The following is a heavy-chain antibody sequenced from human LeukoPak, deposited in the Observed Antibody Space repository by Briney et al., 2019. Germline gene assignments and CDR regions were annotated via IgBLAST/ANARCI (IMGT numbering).Heavy chain of an antibody. V-gene: IGHV1-8*01. J-gene: IGHJ4*02. D-gene: IGHD3-22*01. CDR3: ARGTGYYDSSGNYY. Sequence: GESLKISCKASGYTFTSYDINWVRQATGQGLEWMGWMNPNSGNTGYAQKFQGRVTVTRNTSISTAYMELSSLRSEDTAVYYCARGTGYYDSSGNYYWGQGTLVTVSS. CDR1: GYTFTSYD. CDR2: MNPNSGNT.